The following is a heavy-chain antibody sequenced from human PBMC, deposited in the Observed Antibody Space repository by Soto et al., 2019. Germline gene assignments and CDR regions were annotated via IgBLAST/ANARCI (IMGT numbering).Heavy chain of an antibody. D-gene: IGHD3-22*01. V-gene: IGHV3-15*07. J-gene: IGHJ4*02. CDR3: TTDPVTMIVVVPSSG. Sequence: EVQLVESGGGLVKPGGSLRLSCAASGFTFSNAWMNWVRQAPGKGLEWVGRIKSKTDGGTTDYAAPVKGRFTISRYDSKNTLYLQMNSLKTEDTAVYYCTTDPVTMIVVVPSSGWGQGTLVTVSS. CDR2: IKSKTDGGTT. CDR1: GFTFSNAW.